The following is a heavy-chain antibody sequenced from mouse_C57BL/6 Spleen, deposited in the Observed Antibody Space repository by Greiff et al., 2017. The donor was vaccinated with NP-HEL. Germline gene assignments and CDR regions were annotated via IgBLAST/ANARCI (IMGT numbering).Heavy chain of an antibody. CDR3: AVRATGWYFDV. Sequence: VQLQESGPELVKPGASVKISCKASGYAFSSSWMNWVKQRPGKGLEWIGRIYPGDGDTNYNGKFTGKATLTADKSSSTAYMQLSSLTSEDSAVYFCAVRATGWYFDVWGTGTTVTVSS. CDR1: GYAFSSSW. CDR2: IYPGDGDT. J-gene: IGHJ1*03. V-gene: IGHV1-82*01. D-gene: IGHD4-1*02.